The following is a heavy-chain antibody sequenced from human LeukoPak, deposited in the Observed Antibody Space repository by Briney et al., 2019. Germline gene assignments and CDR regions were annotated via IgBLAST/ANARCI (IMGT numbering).Heavy chain of an antibody. Sequence: GGSLRLSCAASGFMFSSYWMSWVRQAPGKGLEWVANIKEDGSEKYYVDFAKGRFTISRDNAKNSLYLQMNSLRAEDTAVYYCARAKGLDPWGQGTLVTVSS. CDR1: GFMFSSYW. J-gene: IGHJ5*02. V-gene: IGHV3-7*01. CDR3: ARAKGLDP. CDR2: IKEDGSEK.